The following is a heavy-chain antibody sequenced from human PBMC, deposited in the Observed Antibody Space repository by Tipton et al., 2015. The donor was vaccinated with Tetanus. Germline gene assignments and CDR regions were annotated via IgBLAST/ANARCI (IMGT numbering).Heavy chain of an antibody. J-gene: IGHJ3*02. V-gene: IGHV1-18*01. Sequence: QLVQSGAEVKKPGASVKVSCKASGYTFTSYGISWVRQAPGQGLEWMGWISAYNGNTNYAQKLQGRVTMTPDTSTSTAYMELRSLRSDDTAVYYCARDLGCSSTSCPAYAFDIWGQGTMVTVSS. CDR2: ISAYNGNT. D-gene: IGHD2-2*01. CDR3: ARDLGCSSTSCPAYAFDI. CDR1: GYTFTSYG.